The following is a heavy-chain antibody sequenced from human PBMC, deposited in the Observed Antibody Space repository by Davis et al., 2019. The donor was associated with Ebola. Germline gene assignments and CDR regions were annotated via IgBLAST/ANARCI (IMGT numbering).Heavy chain of an antibody. CDR3: ARVRYCGGDCSRQYYYGMDV. Sequence: SETLSLTCAVYGGSFNAYFWSWIRQPPGKGLEWVGEVNARGNTYYNPSLKSRVTITLDTSKDQVSLKLRSVTAADTAVYYCARVRYCGGDCSRQYYYGMDVWGKGTTVTVSS. CDR2: VNARGNT. D-gene: IGHD2-21*02. J-gene: IGHJ6*04. V-gene: IGHV4-34*01. CDR1: GGSFNAYF.